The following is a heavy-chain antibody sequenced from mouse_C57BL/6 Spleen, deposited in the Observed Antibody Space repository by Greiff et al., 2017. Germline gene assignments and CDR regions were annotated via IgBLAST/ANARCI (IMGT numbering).Heavy chain of an antibody. CDR3: GLGVVYGSSYGYFDV. J-gene: IGHJ1*03. CDR1: GYTFTSYG. V-gene: IGHV1-81*01. CDR2: IYPRSGNT. D-gene: IGHD1-1*01. Sequence: VQLQQSGAELARPGASVKLSCKASGYTFTSYGISWVKQRTGQGLEWIGEIYPRSGNTYYNEKFKGKATLTAATYSSTAYMVLRSLTSEDSAVYFCGLGVVYGSSYGYFDVWGTGTTVTVSS.